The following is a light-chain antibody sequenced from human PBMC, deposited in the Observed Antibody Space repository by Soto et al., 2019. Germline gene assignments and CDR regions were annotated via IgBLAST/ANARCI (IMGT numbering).Light chain of an antibody. J-gene: IGKJ2*01. CDR3: HQYYSTPYT. Sequence: DIVMTQSPDYLAVSLGERATINCKSSQSVLYSSHNKNYLAWYQQKPGQPPKLLIYWASTRESGVPDRFSGSGSGTDFTLTISSLHAEDVAVYYCHQYYSTPYTFGKGTKLEIK. CDR1: QSVLYSSHNKNY. CDR2: WAS. V-gene: IGKV4-1*01.